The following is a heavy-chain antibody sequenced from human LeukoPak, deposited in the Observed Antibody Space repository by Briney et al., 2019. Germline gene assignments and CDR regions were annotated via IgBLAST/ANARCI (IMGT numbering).Heavy chain of an antibody. CDR2: IGGGGGMT. Sequence: GGSLRLSCGASGFTFPNYAFSWVRQAPGRGLEWVSTIGGGGGMTFYADSVKGRFTISRDNSNNILYLQMNSLRAEDTAIYYCAKDKEGKRAGAPNWFDSWGQGTLVTVSS. V-gene: IGHV3-23*01. CDR3: AKDKEGKRAGAPNWFDS. D-gene: IGHD6-19*01. CDR1: GFTFPNYA. J-gene: IGHJ5*01.